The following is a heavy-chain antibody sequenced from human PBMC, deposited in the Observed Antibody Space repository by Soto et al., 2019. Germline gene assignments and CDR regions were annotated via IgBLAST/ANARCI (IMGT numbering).Heavy chain of an antibody. D-gene: IGHD1-1*01. J-gene: IGHJ4*03. Sequence: QVQLVESGGGLVKPGGSLRLSCAASGFTFSDYSMTWIRQAPGKGLPWLSYISRSGSLTYSAESVKDRFTISRDNARKSLYLHRNRLSAEATSVYYCARDVETRWTKLAHYFDYWGHGPIVTVSA. CDR3: ARDVETRWTKLAHYFDY. V-gene: IGHV3-11*01. CDR1: GFTFSDYS. CDR2: ISRSGSLT.